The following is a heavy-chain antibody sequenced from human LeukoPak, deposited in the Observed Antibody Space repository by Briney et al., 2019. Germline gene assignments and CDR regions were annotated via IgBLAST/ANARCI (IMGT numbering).Heavy chain of an antibody. CDR1: GYTLTNYG. V-gene: IGHV1-18*01. J-gene: IGHJ4*02. CDR2: ISSYQGST. Sequence: ASVNVSCKASGYTLTNYGISWVRQAPGQGLERMGWISSYQGSTKYAQNFQGRVTMTIDTSTSTAYMDLRSLRSDDTAIYFCARSDLGTIPAGPFNYWGQGTLVAVSS. D-gene: IGHD5-24*01. CDR3: ARSDLGTIPAGPFNY.